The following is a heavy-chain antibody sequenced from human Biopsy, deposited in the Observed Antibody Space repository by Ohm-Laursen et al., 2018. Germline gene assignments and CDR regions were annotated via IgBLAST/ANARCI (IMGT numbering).Heavy chain of an antibody. CDR3: AAGSSRNSYYFDY. D-gene: IGHD6-13*01. CDR1: GFTFSSYG. V-gene: IGHV3-33*01. J-gene: IGHJ4*02. Sequence: SLRLSCAASGFTFSSYGMHWVRQAPGKGLEWVAAIWYDGSNKNYADSVKGRFTISRDNSKNTLYLQMNSLRVEDTAVYYCAAGSSRNSYYFDYWGQGTLVTVSS. CDR2: IWYDGSNK.